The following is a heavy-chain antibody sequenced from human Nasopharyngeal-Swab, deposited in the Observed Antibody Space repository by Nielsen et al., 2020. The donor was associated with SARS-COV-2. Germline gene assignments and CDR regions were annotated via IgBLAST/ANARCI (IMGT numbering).Heavy chain of an antibody. CDR1: GGTFSSYG. V-gene: IGHV1-69*10. CDR3: ARGGWLRRDYYYVYYYMDV. D-gene: IGHD5-24*01. CDR2: IIPVLPIT. Sequence: SVKVSCKTSGGTFSSYGISWVRQAPGEGLEWMGGIIPVLPITRYAQKFRDRVTITADTSTSTAYKELSSLRSEDTATYYCARGGWLRRDYYYVYYYMDVWGKGTTVTVSS. J-gene: IGHJ6*03.